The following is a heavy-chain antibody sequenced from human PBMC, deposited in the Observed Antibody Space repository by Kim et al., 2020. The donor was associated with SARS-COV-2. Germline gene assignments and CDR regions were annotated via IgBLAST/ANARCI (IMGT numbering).Heavy chain of an antibody. V-gene: IGHV4-59*13. CDR1: GGSISSYY. D-gene: IGHD3-22*01. J-gene: IGHJ3*02. CDR2: IYYSGST. Sequence: SETLSLTCTVSGGSISSYYWSWIRQPPGKGLEWIGYIYYSGSTNYNPSLKSRVTISVDTSKNQFSLKLSSVTAADTAVYYCARVGYDSSARDAFDIWGQGTMVTVSS. CDR3: ARVGYDSSARDAFDI.